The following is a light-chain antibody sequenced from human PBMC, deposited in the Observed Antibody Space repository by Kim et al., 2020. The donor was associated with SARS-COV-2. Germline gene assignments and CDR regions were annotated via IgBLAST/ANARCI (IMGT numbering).Light chain of an antibody. J-gene: IGLJ2*01. CDR1: SLRSYS. CDR3: KSRDSSGNHLV. Sequence: SSELTQDPAVSVALGQTVRITCQGDSLRSYSASWYQQKPGQAPVLVIYAKSNRPSGIPDRISGSSSGNTASLTITGVQAEDEADYYCKSRDSSGNHLVFGGGTKLTVL. V-gene: IGLV3-19*01. CDR2: AKS.